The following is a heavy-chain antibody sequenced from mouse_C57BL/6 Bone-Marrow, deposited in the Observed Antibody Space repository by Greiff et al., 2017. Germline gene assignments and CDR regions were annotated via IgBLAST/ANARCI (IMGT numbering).Heavy chain of an antibody. CDR3: ERSEFDGSSGDWYFDV. Sequence: VQLQQSGPELVKPGASVKLSCKASGYTFTSYDINWVKQRPGQGLEWIGWIYPRNGSTKYNEKFKGKATVTVDTSSSTAYMELHSLPSEDSAVYSCERSEFDGSSGDWYFDVWGTGTTVTVSS. CDR1: GYTFTSYD. J-gene: IGHJ1*03. V-gene: IGHV1-85*01. CDR2: IYPRNGST. D-gene: IGHD1-1*01.